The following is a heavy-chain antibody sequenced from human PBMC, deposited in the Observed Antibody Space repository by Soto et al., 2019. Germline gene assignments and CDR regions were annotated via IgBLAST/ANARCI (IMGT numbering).Heavy chain of an antibody. D-gene: IGHD3-3*01. CDR3: ARDQNPQGYYDFWRGGGYYYGMDV. J-gene: IGHJ6*02. CDR2: INPNSGGT. CDR1: GYTFTGYY. V-gene: IGHV1-2*04. Sequence: ASVKVSCKASGYTFTGYYMHWVRQAPGQGLEWMGWINPNSGGTNYAQKFQGWVTMTWDTSISTAYMELSRLRSDDTAVYYCARDQNPQGYYDFWRGGGYYYGMDVWGQGTTVTVSS.